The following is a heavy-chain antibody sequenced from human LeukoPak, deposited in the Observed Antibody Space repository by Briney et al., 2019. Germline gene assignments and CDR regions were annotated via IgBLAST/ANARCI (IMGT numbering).Heavy chain of an antibody. Sequence: ASVKVSCKASGYTFTSHAMNWVRQAPGQGLEWMGWINTNTGNPTYAQAFTGRVVFSLDTSVSTAYLQISSLRAEDTAVYYCARQGPGYCSSTSCYGVGYWGQGTLVTVSS. CDR1: GYTFTSHA. V-gene: IGHV7-4-1*02. J-gene: IGHJ4*02. CDR3: ARQGPGYCSSTSCYGVGY. D-gene: IGHD2-2*01. CDR2: INTNTGNP.